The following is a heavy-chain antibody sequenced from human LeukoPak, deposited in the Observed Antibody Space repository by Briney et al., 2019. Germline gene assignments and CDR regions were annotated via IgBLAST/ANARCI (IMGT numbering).Heavy chain of an antibody. CDR3: AKAGSYYFDY. CDR2: ISGTGDTI. J-gene: IGHJ4*02. CDR1: GFTFSSYA. V-gene: IGHV3-23*01. Sequence: GGSLRLSCAASGFTFSSYAMSWVRQAPGKGLEWVSAISGTGDTIYYVDSVKGRFTISRDNSKNTLYLQMNSLRAEDTAVYYCAKAGSYYFDYWGQGTLVTVSS.